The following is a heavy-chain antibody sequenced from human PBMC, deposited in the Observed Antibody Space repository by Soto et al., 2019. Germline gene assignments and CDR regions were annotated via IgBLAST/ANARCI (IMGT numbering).Heavy chain of an antibody. V-gene: IGHV3-23*01. CDR3: AKDQRGWFVPIDY. CDR1: GFTFSSYA. CDR2: ISGSGGST. D-gene: IGHD3-10*01. J-gene: IGHJ4*02. Sequence: HPGGSLRLSCAASGFTFSSYAMSWVRQAPGKGLEWVSAISGSGGSTYYADSVKGRFTISRDNSKNTLYLQMNSLRAEDTAVYYCAKDQRGWFVPIDYWGQGTLVTVSS.